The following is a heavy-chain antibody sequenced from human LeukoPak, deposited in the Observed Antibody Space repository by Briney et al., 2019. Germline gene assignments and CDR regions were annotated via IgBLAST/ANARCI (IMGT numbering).Heavy chain of an antibody. J-gene: IGHJ6*02. CDR2: ISAYNGNT. CDR1: GYTFTSYG. V-gene: IGHV1-18*01. CDR3: ASSLYCSGGSCYSDYYGMDV. D-gene: IGHD2-15*01. Sequence: GASVKVSCKASGYTFTSYGISWVRQAPGQGLEWMGWISAYNGNTNYAQKLQGRVTMTTDTSTSTAYMELSSLRSEDTAVYYCASSLYCSGGSCYSDYYGMDVWGQGTTVTVSS.